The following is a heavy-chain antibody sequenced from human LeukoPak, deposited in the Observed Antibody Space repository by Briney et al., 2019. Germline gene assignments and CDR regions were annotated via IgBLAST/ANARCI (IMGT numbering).Heavy chain of an antibody. Sequence: ASVKVSCKASGYTLTGYYMHWVRQAPGQGLEWMGWINPNSGGTNYAQKFQGRVTMTRDTSISTAYMELSRLRSDDTAVYYCARGLEMATIPSDYWGQGTLVTVSS. D-gene: IGHD5-24*01. CDR1: GYTLTGYY. J-gene: IGHJ4*02. CDR3: ARGLEMATIPSDY. CDR2: INPNSGGT. V-gene: IGHV1-2*02.